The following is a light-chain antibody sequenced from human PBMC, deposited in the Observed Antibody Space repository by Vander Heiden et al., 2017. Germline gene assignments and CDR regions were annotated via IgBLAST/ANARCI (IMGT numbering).Light chain of an antibody. CDR2: DDS. CDR3: QGWDGDSDHVI. V-gene: IGLV3-21*02. CDR1: AVPTES. J-gene: IGLJ2*01. Sequence: SSELTQPPSVSVSPGQTARITCWGNAVPTESVYWYQQEPGQAPALVMYDDSDRPSGIPERFSGSKSGNTATLTISRVEDGDEADYYCQGWDGDSDHVIFGGGTKLTVL.